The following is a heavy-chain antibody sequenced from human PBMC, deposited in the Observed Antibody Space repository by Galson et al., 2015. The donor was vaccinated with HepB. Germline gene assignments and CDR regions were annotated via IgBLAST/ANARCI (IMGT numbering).Heavy chain of an antibody. CDR2: INPSGGST. CDR1: GYTFTSYY. J-gene: IGHJ5*02. V-gene: IGHV1-46*01. Sequence: SVKVSCKASGYTFTSYYMHWVRQAPGQGLEWMGIINPSGGSTSYAQKFQGRVTMTRDTSTSTVYMELSSLRSDDTAVYYCARNGGRWYYYDSSGYYSGNWFDPWGQGTLVTVSS. CDR3: ARNGGRWYYYDSSGYYSGNWFDP. D-gene: IGHD3-22*01.